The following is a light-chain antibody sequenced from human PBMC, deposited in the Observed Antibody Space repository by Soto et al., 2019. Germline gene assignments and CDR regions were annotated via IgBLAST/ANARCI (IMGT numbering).Light chain of an antibody. CDR3: QQFVSSLP. Sequence: EIVLTQSPGTLSLSPGERATLSCRASQSVGSSLAWYQQKTGQAPRLLIYSVSNRATGIPDRFSGRGSGTDFTLTIIRLEPEDFAVYYCQQFVSSLPLGGGTKVEIK. CDR2: SVS. V-gene: IGKV3-20*01. CDR1: QSVGSS. J-gene: IGKJ4*01.